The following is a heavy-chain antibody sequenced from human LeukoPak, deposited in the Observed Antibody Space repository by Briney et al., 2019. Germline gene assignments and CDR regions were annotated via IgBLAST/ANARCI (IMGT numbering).Heavy chain of an antibody. D-gene: IGHD3-22*01. J-gene: IGHJ4*02. CDR1: GGSISSGGYY. Sequence: SQTLSLTCTVSGGSISSGGYYWSWIRQHPGKGLEWIGYIYYSGSTYYNPSLKSRVTVSVDTSKNQFSLKLSSVTAADTAVYYCARVGDYYDSSGPLFDYWGQGTLVTVSS. CDR2: IYYSGST. CDR3: ARVGDYYDSSGPLFDY. V-gene: IGHV4-31*03.